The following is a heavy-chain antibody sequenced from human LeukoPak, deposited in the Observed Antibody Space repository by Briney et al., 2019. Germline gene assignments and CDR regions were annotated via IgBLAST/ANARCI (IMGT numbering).Heavy chain of an antibody. CDR2: ISSISSYI. CDR3: ATYGDCGHFDY. D-gene: IGHD4-17*01. Sequence: GGSLRLSCGASGFTFTNSWMTWVRQAPGKGLEWVSSISSISSYIYYADSVKGRFTISRDNAKNSLYLQMNSLRAEDTAVYYCATYGDCGHFDYWGQGTLVTVSS. CDR1: GFTFTNSW. V-gene: IGHV3-21*01. J-gene: IGHJ4*02.